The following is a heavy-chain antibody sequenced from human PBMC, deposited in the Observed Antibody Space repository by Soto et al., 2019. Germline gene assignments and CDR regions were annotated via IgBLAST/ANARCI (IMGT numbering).Heavy chain of an antibody. CDR1: GTRFSNYV. J-gene: IGHJ4*02. D-gene: IGHD2-2*02. V-gene: IGHV1-69*06. Sequence: QVQLVQSGAEVKTPGSSLKVSCTVSGTRFSNYVISWVRQAPGQGLEWLGRIIPIFNTTQYPQKLQGRVTITADKSTNTPSLELSSLRFDYTAVYYCAREGRGKKAGYNGLVSLGYWGQGTPVTVSS. CDR2: IIPIFNTT. CDR3: AREGRGKKAGYNGLVSLGY.